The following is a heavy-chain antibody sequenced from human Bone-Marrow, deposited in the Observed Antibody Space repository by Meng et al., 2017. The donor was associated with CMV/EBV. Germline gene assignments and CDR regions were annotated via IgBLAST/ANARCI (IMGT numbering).Heavy chain of an antibody. CDR1: GFTFSSYS. CDR3: ARDLAQPLH. CDR2: ISSSSSTI. Sequence: GESLKISCAASGFTFSSYSMNWVRQAPGKGLEWVSYISSSSSTIYYADSVKGRFTISRDNAKNSLYLQMNSLRAEDTAVYYCARDLAQPLHWGQGTLVAFSS. D-gene: IGHD2-21*01. J-gene: IGHJ4*02. V-gene: IGHV3-48*04.